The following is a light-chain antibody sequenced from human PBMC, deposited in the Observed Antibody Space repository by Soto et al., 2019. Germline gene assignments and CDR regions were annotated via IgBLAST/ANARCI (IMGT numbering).Light chain of an antibody. Sequence: DIQMTQSPSSVSASVGDRVTISCRASQGISSWLAWYQQKPGKAPKLLIYGASSLQSGVSSRFSGSGSGTEFTLTISSLQSEDFALYYCQQYNNWPITFGQGTRLEI. CDR1: QGISSW. CDR2: GAS. V-gene: IGKV1-12*01. CDR3: QQYNNWPIT. J-gene: IGKJ5*01.